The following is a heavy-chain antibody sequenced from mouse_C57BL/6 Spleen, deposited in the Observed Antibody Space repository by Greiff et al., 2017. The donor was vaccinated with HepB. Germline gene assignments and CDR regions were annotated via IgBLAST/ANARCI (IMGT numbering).Heavy chain of an antibody. CDR3: AVFYYGSSYFFAY. V-gene: IGHV1-81*01. CDR2: IYPRSGNT. Sequence: LQESGAELARPGASVKLSCKASGYTFTSYGISWVKQRTGQGLEWIGEIYPRSGNTYYNEKFKGKATLTADKSSSTAYMELRSLTSEDSAVYFCAVFYYGSSYFFAYWGQGTLVTVSA. J-gene: IGHJ3*01. D-gene: IGHD1-1*01. CDR1: GYTFTSYG.